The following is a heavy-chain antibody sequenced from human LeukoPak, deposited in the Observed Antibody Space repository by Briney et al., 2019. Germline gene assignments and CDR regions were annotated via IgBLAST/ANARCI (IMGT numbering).Heavy chain of an antibody. CDR1: GGSISGYY. J-gene: IGHJ4*02. CDR3: ARYARGPVD. D-gene: IGHD3-10*02. Sequence: PSETLSLTCTVSGGSISGYYWSWSRQPPGKGLEWIGYIYYSGSTNYNPSLKSRVTISVDTSKNQFSLKLSSVTAADTAVYYCARYARGPVDWGQGSLVTVFS. V-gene: IGHV4-59*01. CDR2: IYYSGST.